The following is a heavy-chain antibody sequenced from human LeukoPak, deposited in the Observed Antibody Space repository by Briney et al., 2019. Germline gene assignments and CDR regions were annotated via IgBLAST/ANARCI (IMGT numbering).Heavy chain of an antibody. V-gene: IGHV1-69*04. CDR2: IIPILGIT. CDR1: GGTFSSFA. D-gene: IGHD7-27*01. CDR3: ARASRTGDQPFDY. J-gene: IGHJ4*02. Sequence: SVKVSCKAPGGTFSSFAISWVRQAPGQGLEWMGRIIPILGITNYAQKFQDRVTVTADKYMNTVYMELSSLGSEDTALYYCARASRTGDQPFDYWGQGTLVTVSS.